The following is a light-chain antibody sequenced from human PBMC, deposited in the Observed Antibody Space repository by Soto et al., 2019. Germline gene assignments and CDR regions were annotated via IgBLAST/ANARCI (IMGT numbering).Light chain of an antibody. CDR2: GAS. V-gene: IGKV3-15*01. CDR1: QSVSSN. Sequence: EIVMTQSPATLSVSPGERATLSCRASQSVSSNLAWYQQKPGQAPRLLIYGASTRATDITARFSDSGSGTEFTLTISSLQSEDFALYYCHQYDNWPLFTFGPGTTVDIK. J-gene: IGKJ3*01. CDR3: HQYDNWPLFT.